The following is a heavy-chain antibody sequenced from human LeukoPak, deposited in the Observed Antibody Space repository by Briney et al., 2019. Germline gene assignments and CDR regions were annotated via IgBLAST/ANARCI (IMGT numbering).Heavy chain of an antibody. CDR1: GGSFSGYY. CDR2: INHSGST. D-gene: IGHD2-15*01. CDR3: VQQAEGHFDY. V-gene: IGHV4-34*01. J-gene: IGHJ4*02. Sequence: SETLSLTCAVYGGSFSGYYWSWIRQPPGKGLEWIGEINHSGSTNYNPSLKSRVTISVDTSKNQFSLKLSSVTAADTAVYYCVQQAEGHFDYWGQGTLVTVSS.